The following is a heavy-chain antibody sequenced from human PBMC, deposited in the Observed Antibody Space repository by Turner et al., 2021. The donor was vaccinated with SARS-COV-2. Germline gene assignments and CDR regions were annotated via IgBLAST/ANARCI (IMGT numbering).Heavy chain of an antibody. CDR2: MNPNSGNT. D-gene: IGHD1-26*01. CDR1: GYIFTSYD. J-gene: IGHJ6*02. CDR3: ARGLMGWELPQVYYYYSMDV. Sequence: QVQLVQSGAEVKKPGASVKVSCKASGYIFTSYDINWERQATGQGLDWREWMNPNSGNTYNTQKLQGTVTMTRNTTISTAYMERRSLRSEDTAVYYCARGLMGWELPQVYYYYSMDVWGQGTTVTVSS. V-gene: IGHV1-8*01.